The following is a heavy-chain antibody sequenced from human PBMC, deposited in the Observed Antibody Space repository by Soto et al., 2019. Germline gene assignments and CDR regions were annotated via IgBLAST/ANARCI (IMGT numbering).Heavy chain of an antibody. CDR1: GGTFSSYA. D-gene: IGHD3-22*01. V-gene: IGHV1-69*13. CDR3: ARALSKHYYDSSGYFQPYYYGMDV. CDR2: IIPIFGTA. J-gene: IGHJ6*02. Sequence: SVKVSCKASGGTFSSYAISWVRQAPGQGLEWMGGIIPIFGTANYAQKFQGRVTITADESTSTAYMELSSLRSEDTAVYYCARALSKHYYDSSGYFQPYYYGMDVWGQGTTVTVSS.